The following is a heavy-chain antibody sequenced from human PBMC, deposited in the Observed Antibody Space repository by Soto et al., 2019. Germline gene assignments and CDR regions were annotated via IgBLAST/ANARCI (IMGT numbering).Heavy chain of an antibody. CDR3: TTDSYSTIIIVRFDY. V-gene: IGHV3-15*07. CDR1: GFTFSNAW. Sequence: PGGSLRLSCAAPGFTFSNAWINWVRQAPGXGLEWVGRIKSKTDGGTTDYAAPVKGRFAISRDDSNNMVYLQMNSLKIEDTAVYYCTTDSYSTIIIVRFDYWGHGTLVTVSS. CDR2: IKSKTDGGTT. D-gene: IGHD3-22*01. J-gene: IGHJ4*01.